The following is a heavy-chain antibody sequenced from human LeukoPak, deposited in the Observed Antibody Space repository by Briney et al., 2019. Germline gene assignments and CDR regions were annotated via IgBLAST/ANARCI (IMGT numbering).Heavy chain of an antibody. CDR1: GFTFSSYG. V-gene: IGHV3-23*01. CDR3: AKVQDYYDSSGYSHY. Sequence: GSLRLSCAASGFTFSSYGMSWVRQAPGKGLEWVSAISGSGGSTYYADSVKGRFTISRDNSKNTLYLQMNSLRAEDTAVYYCAKVQDYYDSSGYSHYWGQGTLVTVSS. J-gene: IGHJ4*02. D-gene: IGHD3-22*01. CDR2: ISGSGGST.